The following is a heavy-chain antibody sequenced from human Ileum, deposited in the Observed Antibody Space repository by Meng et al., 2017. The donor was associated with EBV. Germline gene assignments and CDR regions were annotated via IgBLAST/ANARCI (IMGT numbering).Heavy chain of an antibody. CDR2: ISSRSNYI. V-gene: IGHV3-21*01. Sequence: GHLVGSGGGLVNLGGSLRLSCAASGFVFSDYTMNWVRQAPGKGLEWASSISSRSNYIHYADSVRGRFTISRDNGENALFLQMDSLRDEDTAVYYCAKDEAIGFWGQGTLVTVSS. CDR3: AKDEAIGF. J-gene: IGHJ4*02. CDR1: GFVFSDYT.